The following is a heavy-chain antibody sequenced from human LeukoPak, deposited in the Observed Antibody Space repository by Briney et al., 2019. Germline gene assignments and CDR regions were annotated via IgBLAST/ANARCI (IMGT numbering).Heavy chain of an antibody. J-gene: IGHJ4*02. CDR3: ARHKQWELLEGSFDY. CDR1: GVSISSGSNY. V-gene: IGHV4-39*01. D-gene: IGHD1-26*01. CDR2: IYSSGST. Sequence: SETLSLTCRVSGVSISSGSNYWGWIRQPPGTTLEWIGSIYSSGSTYYNSSLKSRVTISVDTSKNQFSLKLSSVTAADTAVYYCARHKQWELLEGSFDYWGQGTLVTVSS.